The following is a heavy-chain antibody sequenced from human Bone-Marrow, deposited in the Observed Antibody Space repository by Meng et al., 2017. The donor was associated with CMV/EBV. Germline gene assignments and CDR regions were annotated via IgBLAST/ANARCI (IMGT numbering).Heavy chain of an antibody. Sequence: GEYLKISCAASGFTFSSYWMHWVRQAPGKGLVWVSRINSDGSSTSYADSVKGRFTISRDNAKNTLYLQMNSLRAEDTAVYYCARDRGPPTYYDFWSGYYVYYYYYGMDVWGQGTTVTVSS. CDR2: INSDGSST. CDR1: GFTFSSYW. CDR3: ARDRGPPTYYDFWSGYYVYYYYYGMDV. D-gene: IGHD3-3*01. V-gene: IGHV3-74*01. J-gene: IGHJ6*02.